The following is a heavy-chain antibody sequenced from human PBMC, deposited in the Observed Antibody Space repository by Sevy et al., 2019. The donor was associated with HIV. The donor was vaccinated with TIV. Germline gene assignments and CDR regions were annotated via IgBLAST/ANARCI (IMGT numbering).Heavy chain of an antibody. CDR1: GFTFSGSA. J-gene: IGHJ4*02. V-gene: IGHV3-73*01. D-gene: IGHD6-13*01. CDR2: IRSKANSYAT. CDR3: TSWSSSWPNDY. Sequence: GGSLRLSCAASGFTFSGSAMHWVRQASGKGLEWVGGIRSKANSYATAYAASVKGRFTISRDDSKNTAYLQMDSLKTEDTAMYYCTSWSSSWPNDYWGQGTLVTVSS.